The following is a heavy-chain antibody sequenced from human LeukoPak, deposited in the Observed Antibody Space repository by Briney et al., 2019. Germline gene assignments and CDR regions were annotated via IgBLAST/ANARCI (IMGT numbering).Heavy chain of an antibody. V-gene: IGHV3-23*01. CDR2: ISPGGGPT. Sequence: GGSLRLSCAGSGFPFSIYGMNWVRQAPGKGLEWVSGISPGGGPTYYADSVKGRFTISRDDSKSTLYLQMNNLRAEDTAVYYCAKGGAWLRFDDWGQGILVTVSS. J-gene: IGHJ4*02. D-gene: IGHD5-12*01. CDR3: AKGGAWLRFDD. CDR1: GFPFSIYG.